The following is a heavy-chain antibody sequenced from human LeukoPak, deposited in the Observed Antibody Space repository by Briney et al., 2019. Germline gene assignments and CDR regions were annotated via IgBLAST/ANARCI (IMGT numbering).Heavy chain of an antibody. D-gene: IGHD5-18*01. J-gene: IGHJ4*02. CDR1: VFTFSSYS. CDR2: ISSSSSYI. Sequence: GGSLRLSCAASVFTFSSYSMNWVRQAPGKGLEWVSSISSSSSYIYYADSVKGRFTISRDNAKNSLYLQMNSLRAEDTAVYYCARGPRYSYGPRLPFDYWGQGTLVTVSS. CDR3: ARGPRYSYGPRLPFDY. V-gene: IGHV3-21*01.